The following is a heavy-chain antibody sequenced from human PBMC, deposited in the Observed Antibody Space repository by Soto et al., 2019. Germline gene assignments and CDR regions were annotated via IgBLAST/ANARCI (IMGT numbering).Heavy chain of an antibody. J-gene: IGHJ4*02. V-gene: IGHV4-34*01. CDR3: AIDSSGYYYLDY. Sequence: SETLSLTCAVYGGSFSGYYWSWIRQPPGKGLEWIGDINHSGSTNYNPSLKSRVTISVDTSKNQFSLKLSSVTAADTAVYYCAIDSSGYYYLDYWGQGTLVTVSS. CDR1: GGSFSGYY. CDR2: INHSGST. D-gene: IGHD3-22*01.